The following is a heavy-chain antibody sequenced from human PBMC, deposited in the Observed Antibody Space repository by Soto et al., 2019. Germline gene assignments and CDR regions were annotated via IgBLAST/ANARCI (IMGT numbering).Heavy chain of an antibody. CDR2: IDWDDDK. D-gene: IGHD3-16*02. V-gene: IGHV2-70*01. J-gene: IGHJ5*02. CDR1: GFSLSTSGMC. CDR3: ARNIYDYVWGSYRSLNHLPNWFDP. Sequence: SGPTLVNPTQTLTLTCTFSGFSLSTSGMCVSWIRQPPGKALEWLALIDWDDDKYYSTSLKTRLTISKDTSKNQVVLTMTNMDPVDTATYYCARNIYDYVWGSYRSLNHLPNWFDPWGQGTLVTVSS.